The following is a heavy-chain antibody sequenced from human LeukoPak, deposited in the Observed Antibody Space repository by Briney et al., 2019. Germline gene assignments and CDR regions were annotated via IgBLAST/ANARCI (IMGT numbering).Heavy chain of an antibody. CDR3: ARARPGSTLYNWFDP. CDR2: INHSGST. CDR1: GGSFSGYY. J-gene: IGHJ5*02. Sequence: SETLSLTCAVYGGSFSGYYWSWIRQPPGKGLEWIGEINHSGSTNYNPSLKSRVTISVDTSKNQFSLKLSSVTAADTAVYYCARARPGSTLYNWFDPWGQGTLVTVSS. V-gene: IGHV4-34*01. D-gene: IGHD3-10*01.